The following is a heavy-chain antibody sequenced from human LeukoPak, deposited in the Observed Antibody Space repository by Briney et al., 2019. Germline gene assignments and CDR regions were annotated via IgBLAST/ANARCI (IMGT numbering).Heavy chain of an antibody. CDR2: ISSSGSTI. CDR3: ARLLPPYNWFDT. J-gene: IGHJ5*02. CDR1: GFTFSSYE. V-gene: IGHV3-48*03. Sequence: PGGPLRLSCAASGFTFSSYEMNWVRQAPGKGLEWVSYISSSGSTIYYADSVKGRFTISRDNAKNSLYLQMNSLRAEDTAVYYCARLLPPYNWFDTGGQGTLVTVSS.